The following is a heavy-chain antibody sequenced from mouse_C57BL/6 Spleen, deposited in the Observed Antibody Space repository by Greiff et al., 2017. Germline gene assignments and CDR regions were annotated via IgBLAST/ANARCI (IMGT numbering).Heavy chain of an antibody. Sequence: VQLKESGGGLVQPGGSMKLSCVASGFTFSNYWMNWVRQSPEKGLEWVAQIRLKSDNYATHYAESVKGRFTISRDDSKSSVYLQMNNLRAEDTGIYYCTEGLYFDYWGQGTTLTVSS. V-gene: IGHV6-3*01. D-gene: IGHD3-3*01. J-gene: IGHJ2*01. CDR1: GFTFSNYW. CDR2: IRLKSDNYAT. CDR3: TEGLYFDY.